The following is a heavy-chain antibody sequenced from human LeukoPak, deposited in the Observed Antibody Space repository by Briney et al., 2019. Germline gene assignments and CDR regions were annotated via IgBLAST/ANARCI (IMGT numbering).Heavy chain of an antibody. J-gene: IGHJ4*02. CDR1: GFTFSSYS. Sequence: PGGSLRLSCAASGFTFSSYSMNWVRQAPGKGLEWVANIKQDGSEKYYVDSVKGRFTISRDNAKNSLYLQMNSLRAEDTAVYYCARDTTEGEEISGGYSGYDLDYWGQGTLVTVSS. V-gene: IGHV3-7*01. D-gene: IGHD5-12*01. CDR3: ARDTTEGEEISGGYSGYDLDY. CDR2: IKQDGSEK.